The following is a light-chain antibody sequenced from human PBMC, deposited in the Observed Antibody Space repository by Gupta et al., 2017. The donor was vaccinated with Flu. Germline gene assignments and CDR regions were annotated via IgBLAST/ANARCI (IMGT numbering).Light chain of an antibody. CDR3: CSYAGDNTWV. V-gene: IGLV2-23*02. CDR1: SRDVGRYSL. J-gene: IGLJ3*02. Sequence: QSALTQPASLSGTPGQSIPISCPGTSRDVGRYSLVSWYQQVPGTAPKVMIYDVTERPSGVSNRFSGSKSGRTASLTISGLQAEDEAEYYCCSYAGDNTWVFGGGTRLTVL. CDR2: DVT.